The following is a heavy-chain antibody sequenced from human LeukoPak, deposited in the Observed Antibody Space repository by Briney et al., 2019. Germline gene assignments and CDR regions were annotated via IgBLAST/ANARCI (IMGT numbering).Heavy chain of an antibody. CDR1: GYTFTGYY. V-gene: IGHV1-2*02. CDR3: VRGSPYCSGGSCLIYYFDY. D-gene: IGHD2-15*01. J-gene: IGHJ4*02. CDR2: INPNSGGT. Sequence: ASVKVSCKASGYTFTGYYMHWVRQAPGQGLEWMGWINPNSGGTNYAQKLQGRVTMTRDTSISTAYMELSMLRSDDTAVYYCVRGSPYCSGGSCLIYYFDYWGQGTLVTVSS.